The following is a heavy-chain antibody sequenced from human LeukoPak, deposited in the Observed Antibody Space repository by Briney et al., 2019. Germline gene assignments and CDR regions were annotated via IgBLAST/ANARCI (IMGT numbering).Heavy chain of an antibody. V-gene: IGHV1-2*02. Sequence: ASVKVSCKASGYTFTGYYMHWVRQAPGQGLEWMGWINPSSGGTNYAQKFQGRVTMTRDTSISTAYMELSRLRSDDTAVYYCARLRATNYYFDYWGQGTLVTVSS. CDR2: INPSSGGT. D-gene: IGHD1-26*01. CDR3: ARLRATNYYFDY. J-gene: IGHJ4*02. CDR1: GYTFTGYY.